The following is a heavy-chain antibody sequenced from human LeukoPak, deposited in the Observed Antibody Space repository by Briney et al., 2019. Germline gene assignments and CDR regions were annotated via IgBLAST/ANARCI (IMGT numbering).Heavy chain of an antibody. Sequence: SETLSLTCTVSGFSIRSGYYWGWIRQPPGKGLEWIGNIHHSGTTYYNPSLKSRVTISVDTSKNQFSLNLSSVTAADTAMYYCARAVGTSRNFFDYWGQGTLVTVSS. D-gene: IGHD4-23*01. J-gene: IGHJ4*02. V-gene: IGHV4-38-2*02. CDR3: ARAVGTSRNFFDY. CDR2: IHHSGTT. CDR1: GFSIRSGYY.